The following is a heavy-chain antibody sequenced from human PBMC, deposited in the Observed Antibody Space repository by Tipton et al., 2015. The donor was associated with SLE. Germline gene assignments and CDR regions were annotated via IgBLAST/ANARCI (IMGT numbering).Heavy chain of an antibody. CDR1: GFTFSSYW. CDR2: INTDGCGT. CDR3: AREQNWDERI. J-gene: IGHJ3*02. D-gene: IGHD1-1*01. Sequence: SLRLSCTASGFTFSSYWMHWVRQAPGKGLVWVSRINTDGCGTSYADSVRGRFTISRDNAKSTLYLQMNSLRVDDTAVYYCAREQNWDERIWGQGTMVTVSS. V-gene: IGHV3-74*01.